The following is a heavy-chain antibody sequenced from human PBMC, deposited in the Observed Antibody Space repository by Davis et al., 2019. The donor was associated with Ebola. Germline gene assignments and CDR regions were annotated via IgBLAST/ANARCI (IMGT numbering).Heavy chain of an antibody. CDR1: GFTFSSYW. Sequence: HTGGSLRLSCAASGFTFSSYWMHWVRQAPGKGLVWVSRINSDGSSTSYADSVKGRFTISRDNAKNSLYLQMNSLRDEDTAVYYCARSIVSEWLLLYYFDYWGQGTLVTVSS. J-gene: IGHJ4*02. CDR2: INSDGSST. CDR3: ARSIVSEWLLLYYFDY. V-gene: IGHV3-74*01. D-gene: IGHD3-3*01.